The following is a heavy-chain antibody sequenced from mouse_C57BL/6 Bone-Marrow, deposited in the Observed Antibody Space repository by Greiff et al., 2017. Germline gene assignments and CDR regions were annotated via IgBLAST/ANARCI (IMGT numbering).Heavy chain of an antibody. CDR3: TRAHYYGSSYDC. V-gene: IGHV1-15*01. CDR2: IDPETGGT. D-gene: IGHD1-1*01. J-gene: IGHJ2*01. CDR1: GYTFTDYE. Sequence: QVQLQQSGAELVRPGASVTLSCKASGYTFTDYEMHWVKQTPVHGLEWIGAIDPETGGTAYNQKFKGKAILTADKSSSTAYMELRSLTSEDSAVYYCTRAHYYGSSYDCWGQGTTLTVSS.